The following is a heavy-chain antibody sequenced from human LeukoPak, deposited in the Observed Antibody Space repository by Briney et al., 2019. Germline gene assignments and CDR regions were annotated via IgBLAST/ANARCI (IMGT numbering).Heavy chain of an antibody. V-gene: IGHV3-48*03. Sequence: GGSLRLSCAASGFTFSSYEMTWVRQAPGKGLEWVSYISNSDSTVHYADSVKGRFTISRDNAQNSLYLQMSSLRAEDTAVYYCARVEDDYGDYYYGMDAWGQGTTVTVSS. CDR3: ARVEDDYGDYYYGMDA. CDR2: ISNSDSTV. D-gene: IGHD4-17*01. CDR1: GFTFSSYE. J-gene: IGHJ6*02.